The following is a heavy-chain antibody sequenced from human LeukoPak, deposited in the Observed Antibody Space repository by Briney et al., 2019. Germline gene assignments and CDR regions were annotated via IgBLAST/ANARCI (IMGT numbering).Heavy chain of an antibody. CDR2: IYYSGST. V-gene: IGHV4-59*12. CDR3: ARRRIYGWYFDL. Sequence: PSETLSLTCTVSGGSISSYYWSWIRQPPGKGLEWIGYIYYSGSTNYNPSLKSRVTISVDTSKNQFSLKLSSVTAADTAVYYCARRRIYGWYFDLWGRGTLVTVSS. D-gene: IGHD2/OR15-2a*01. CDR1: GGSISSYY. J-gene: IGHJ2*01.